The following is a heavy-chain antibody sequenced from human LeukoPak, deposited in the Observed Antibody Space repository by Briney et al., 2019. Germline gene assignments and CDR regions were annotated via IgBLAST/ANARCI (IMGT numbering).Heavy chain of an antibody. CDR1: GYTFTSYG. Sequence: ASVKVSCKASGYTFTSYGISWVRQAPGQGLEWMGWTSAYNGNTNYAQKLQGRVTMTTDTSTSTAYMELRSLRSDDTAVYYCAIDSSGYYYSLQHWGQGTLVTVSS. V-gene: IGHV1-18*01. CDR3: AIDSSGYYYSLQH. J-gene: IGHJ1*01. D-gene: IGHD3-22*01. CDR2: TSAYNGNT.